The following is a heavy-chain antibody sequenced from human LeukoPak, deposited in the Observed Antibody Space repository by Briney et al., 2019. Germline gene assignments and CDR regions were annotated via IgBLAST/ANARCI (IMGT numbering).Heavy chain of an antibody. CDR2: IHDTGVT. D-gene: IGHD4-11*01. CDR3: ARHDFSNYPVFNY. J-gene: IGHJ4*02. CDR1: GGSIISYY. V-gene: IGHV4-59*01. Sequence: PSETLSLTCTVSGGSIISYYWTWIRQPRGKGLEWIGYIHDTGVTKYGPSFKTRVSMSVDTSRSQFSLRLSSVTAADTAVYYCARHDFSNYPVFNYWGQGTLVTVSS.